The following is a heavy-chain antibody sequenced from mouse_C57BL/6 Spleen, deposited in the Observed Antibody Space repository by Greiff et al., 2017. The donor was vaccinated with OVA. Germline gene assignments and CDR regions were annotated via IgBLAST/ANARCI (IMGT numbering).Heavy chain of an antibody. CDR1: GYTFTDYE. V-gene: IGHV1-15*01. Sequence: QVQLKQSGAELVRPGASVTLSCKASGYTFTDYEMHWVKQTPVHGLEWIGAIDPETGGTAYNQKFKGKAILTADKSSSTAYLELRSLTSEDSAVYYCTRPYPNWEWAMDYWGQGTSVTVSS. CDR3: TRPYPNWEWAMDY. D-gene: IGHD4-1*01. CDR2: IDPETGGT. J-gene: IGHJ4*01.